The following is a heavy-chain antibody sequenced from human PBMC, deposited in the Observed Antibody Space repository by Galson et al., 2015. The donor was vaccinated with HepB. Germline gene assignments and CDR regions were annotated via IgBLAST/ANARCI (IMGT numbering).Heavy chain of an antibody. Sequence: SLRLSCAASGFIFGDYAMSWFRQAPGKGLEWVGFIRSKAYGGTTKFAASVKGRFTISGDDSKSIAYLQMNSLKSEDTAVYHCARVLRPYYDDSSGYGDYWGQGTLVTVSS. J-gene: IGHJ4*02. V-gene: IGHV3-49*03. CDR1: GFIFGDYA. D-gene: IGHD3-22*01. CDR3: ARVLRPYYDDSSGYGDY. CDR2: IRSKAYGGTT.